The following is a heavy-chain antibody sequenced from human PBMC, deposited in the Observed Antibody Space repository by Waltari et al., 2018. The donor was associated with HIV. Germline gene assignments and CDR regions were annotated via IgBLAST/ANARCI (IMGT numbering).Heavy chain of an antibody. CDR3: ARALTNFGGF. D-gene: IGHD4-17*01. J-gene: IGHJ4*02. CDR2: ISSGSSFI. V-gene: IGHV3-21*01. Sequence: EVQLVESGGGLVKPGGSLRLSCAGSGLTLGSFSMNWVRQAPGKGLEWVASISSGSSFIDYADSVKGRFTISRDNAKNSLYLQMKSLRVEDTALYYCARALTNFGGFWGQGTLVTVSS. CDR1: GLTLGSFS.